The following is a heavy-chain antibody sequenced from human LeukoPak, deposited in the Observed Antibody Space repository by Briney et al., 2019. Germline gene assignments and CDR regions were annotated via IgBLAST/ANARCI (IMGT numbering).Heavy chain of an antibody. CDR3: SGCAQYYDDPIHGLDY. CDR1: GGSINNYY. D-gene: IGHD3-16*01. V-gene: IGHV4-59*08. CDR2: IYYTGST. Sequence: SETLSLTCTVSGGSINNYYWSWVRQPPGAGLEWLAYIYYTGSTNYNPSLKTRLTISVDTSKNQFSLRLNSVTAADTAGYYCSGCAQYYDDPIHGLDYWGQGILVTVSS. J-gene: IGHJ4*02.